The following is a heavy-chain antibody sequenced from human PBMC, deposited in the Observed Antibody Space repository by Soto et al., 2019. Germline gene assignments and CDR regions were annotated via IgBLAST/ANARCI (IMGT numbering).Heavy chain of an antibody. V-gene: IGHV3-30*03. D-gene: IGHD3-3*01. CDR3: ARDPEEYWSGYYKDYYFDY. CDR2: ITYEGYTK. CDR1: GFTFSNYG. Sequence: QVQLVESGGGVVQPGRSLRLSCAVSGFTFSNYGMHWVRQAPGRGLEWVAVITYEGYTKYYADSVKGRFTISRDSSTTMVYLQMNSLRTEDTAVYYCARDPEEYWSGYYKDYYFDYWGQGTLVTVSS. J-gene: IGHJ4*02.